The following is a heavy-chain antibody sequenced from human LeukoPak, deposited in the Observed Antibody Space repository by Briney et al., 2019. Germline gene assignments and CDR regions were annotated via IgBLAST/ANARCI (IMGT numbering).Heavy chain of an antibody. CDR2: IKSKTDGGTT. D-gene: IGHD3-10*01. Sequence: GGSLRLSCAASGFTFSNAWISWVRQAPGKGLEWVGRIKSKTDGGTTDYAAPVKGRSTISRDDSKNTLYLQMNSLKTEDTAVYYCTTSRHPYYYGSGGYYFDYWGQGTLVTVSS. J-gene: IGHJ4*02. V-gene: IGHV3-15*01. CDR1: GFTFSNAW. CDR3: TTSRHPYYYGSGGYYFDY.